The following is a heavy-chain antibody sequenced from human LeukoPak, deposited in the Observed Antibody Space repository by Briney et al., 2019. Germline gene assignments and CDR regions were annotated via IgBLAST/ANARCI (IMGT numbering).Heavy chain of an antibody. CDR1: GVSFDDYY. D-gene: IGHD2-15*01. CDR2: INHSGYT. J-gene: IGHJ3*02. CDR3: AKTWSGTFRI. Sequence: SETLSLTCAVSGVSFDDYYWAWVRQTPRRGLEWIGEINHSGYTNDSPSLKSRVTISVDTSKNQFSLGLTSVTAADTAIYYCAKTWSGTFRIWAQGTVVTVSS. V-gene: IGHV4-34*01.